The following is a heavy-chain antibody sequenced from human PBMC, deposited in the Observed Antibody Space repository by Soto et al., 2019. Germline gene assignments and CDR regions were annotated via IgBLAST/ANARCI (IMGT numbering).Heavy chain of an antibody. CDR1: GFTFSSYA. CDR2: ISGSGGST. V-gene: IGHV3-23*01. D-gene: IGHD2-8*01. J-gene: IGHJ4*02. Sequence: GGSLRLSCAASGFTFSSYAMSWVRQAPGKGLEWVSAISGSGGSTYYADSVKGRFTISRDNSKNTLYLQMNSLRAEDTAVYYCAKDRARMVYATGGDYWGQGTLVTVSS. CDR3: AKDRARMVYATGGDY.